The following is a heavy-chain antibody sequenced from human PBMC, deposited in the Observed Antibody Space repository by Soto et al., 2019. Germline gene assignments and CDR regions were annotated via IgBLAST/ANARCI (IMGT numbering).Heavy chain of an antibody. Sequence: LRLSCAASGFTFSSYWMSWVRQAPGKGLEWVANIKQDGSEKYYVDSVKGRFTISRDNAKNSLYLQMNSLRAEDTAVYYCARERVGYSYGPRAFDIWGQGTMVTVSS. CDR2: IKQDGSEK. D-gene: IGHD5-18*01. J-gene: IGHJ3*02. CDR1: GFTFSSYW. V-gene: IGHV3-7*01. CDR3: ARERVGYSYGPRAFDI.